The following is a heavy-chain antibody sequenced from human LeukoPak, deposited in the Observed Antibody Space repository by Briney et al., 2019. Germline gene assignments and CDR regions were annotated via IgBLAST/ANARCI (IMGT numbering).Heavy chain of an antibody. Sequence: GGSLRLSCAASGFTFSSYWMSWVRQAPGKGLEWVANIKQDGSEKYYVDSVKGRFTISRDNAKNSLYLQMNSLRAEDTAVYYCARDDILTGYPTPFDYWGQGTLVTVSS. CDR2: IKQDGSEK. CDR1: GFTFSSYW. J-gene: IGHJ4*02. V-gene: IGHV3-7*01. D-gene: IGHD3-9*01. CDR3: ARDDILTGYPTPFDY.